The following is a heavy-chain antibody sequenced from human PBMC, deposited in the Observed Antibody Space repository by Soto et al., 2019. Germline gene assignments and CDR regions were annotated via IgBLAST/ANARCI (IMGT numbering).Heavy chain of an antibody. D-gene: IGHD3-10*01. J-gene: IGHJ4*02. CDR1: GYTVTGDY. Sequence: GASVKVSSKDSGYTVTGDYMHWVRQAPGQGVEWMGLINPNSGGTNYAQKCRGWVTMTRDTSISTDYMELSRMRSDDTAVYYCARDLSYYGSGSYYYPNIYFDYWGQGTLVTVS. V-gene: IGHV1-2*04. CDR3: ARDLSYYGSGSYYYPNIYFDY. CDR2: INPNSGGT.